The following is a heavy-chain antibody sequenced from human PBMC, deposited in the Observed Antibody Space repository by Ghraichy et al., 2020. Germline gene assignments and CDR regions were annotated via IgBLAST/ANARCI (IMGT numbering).Heavy chain of an antibody. CDR3: ARAFWSGYLEGEVPYYFDY. Sequence: SVKVSGKASGGTFSSYAISWVRQAPGQGLEWMGGIIPIFGTANYAQKFQGRVTITADESTSTAYMELSSLRSEDTAVYYCARAFWSGYLEGEVPYYFDYWGQGTLVTVSS. CDR1: GGTFSSYA. J-gene: IGHJ4*02. V-gene: IGHV1-69*13. D-gene: IGHD3-3*01. CDR2: IIPIFGTA.